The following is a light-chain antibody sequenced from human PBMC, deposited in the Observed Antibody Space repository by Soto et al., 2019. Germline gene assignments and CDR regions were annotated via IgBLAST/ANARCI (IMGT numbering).Light chain of an antibody. J-gene: IGKJ1*01. CDR2: VAS. Sequence: AIQMTQSPSSLSASVGARVSFTCRASQDIGHFLSWYQHRPGKAPKLLSYVASSLYVGAPSRISSSGSSTDFTLTISSLQAEDFGTYFCLQDHTWPWTLGQGSRVAI. CDR3: LQDHTWPWT. V-gene: IGKV1-6*01. CDR1: QDIGHF.